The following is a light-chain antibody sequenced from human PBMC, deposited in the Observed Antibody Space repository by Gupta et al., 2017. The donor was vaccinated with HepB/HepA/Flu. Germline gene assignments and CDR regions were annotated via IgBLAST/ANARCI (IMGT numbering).Light chain of an antibody. CDR1: TSDIGGYNY. Sequence: QSALTQPASVSGSPGQSITISCAGTTSDIGGYNYVSWYPHHPAKASKRIIYDVTNRPAGVSNRFSGSKSGNTASLTISGLQAEDESYYYCSSYTNTNTWLFGGGIRVTVL. V-gene: IGLV2-14*03. CDR2: DVT. CDR3: SSYTNTNTWL. J-gene: IGLJ3*02.